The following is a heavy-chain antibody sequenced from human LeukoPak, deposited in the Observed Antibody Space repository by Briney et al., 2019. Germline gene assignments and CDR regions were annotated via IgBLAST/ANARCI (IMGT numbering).Heavy chain of an antibody. Sequence: PGGSLRLSCTVSGFTVSSDSMSWVRQAPGKGLEWVSFIYSGGSTHYSDSVKGRFTISRDNSKNTLYLQMNSLRAEDTAVYYCAKVASSGWYGDYWGQGTLVTVSS. J-gene: IGHJ4*02. CDR3: AKVASSGWYGDY. CDR1: GFTVSSDS. D-gene: IGHD6-19*01. CDR2: IYSGGST. V-gene: IGHV3-53*01.